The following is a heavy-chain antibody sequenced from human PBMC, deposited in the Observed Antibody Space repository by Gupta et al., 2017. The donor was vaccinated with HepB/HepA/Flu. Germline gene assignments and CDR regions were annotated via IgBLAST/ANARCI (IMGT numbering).Heavy chain of an antibody. D-gene: IGHD4/OR15-4a*01. CDR1: GGSISTNNW. J-gene: IGHJ4*02. CDR3: ARRGSWVLES. Sequence: QVQMQESGPGLVKPSGTLSLTCAVSGGSISTNNWWGWVRQPPGKGLDWIGEMFHTGIANYNPSLKRRVSISIDKYKNQISLKLNSMTASNTAVYYCARRGSWVLESWGQGILGTASS. CDR2: MFHTGIA. V-gene: IGHV4-4*02.